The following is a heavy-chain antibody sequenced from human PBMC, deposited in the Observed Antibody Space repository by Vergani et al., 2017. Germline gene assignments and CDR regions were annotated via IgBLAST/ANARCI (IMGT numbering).Heavy chain of an antibody. J-gene: IGHJ6*02. V-gene: IGHV3-66*02. CDR2: IYSGGST. CDR3: ARDMDCGGDCPGGYYYYGMDV. Sequence: EVQLVESGGGLVQPGGSLRLSCAASGFTVSSNYMSWVRQAPGKGLEWVSVIYSGGSTYYADSVKGRFTISRDNSKNTLYLQMNSLRAEDTAVYYCARDMDCGGDCPGGYYYYGMDVWGQGTTVTVSS. D-gene: IGHD2-21*02. CDR1: GFTVSSNY.